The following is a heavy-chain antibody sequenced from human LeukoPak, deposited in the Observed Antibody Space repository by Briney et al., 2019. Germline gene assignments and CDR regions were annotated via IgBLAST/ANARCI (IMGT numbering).Heavy chain of an antibody. CDR1: GGSISSGSYY. V-gene: IGHV4-61*02. J-gene: IGHJ4*02. CDR3: ARAGQANYFDY. D-gene: IGHD3-10*01. CDR2: IYTSGST. Sequence: SETLSLTCTVSGGSISSGSYYWSWIRQPAGKELEWIGRIYTSGSTNYNPSLKSRVTISVDTSKNQFSLKLSSVTAADTAVYYCARAGQANYFDYWGQGTLVTVSS.